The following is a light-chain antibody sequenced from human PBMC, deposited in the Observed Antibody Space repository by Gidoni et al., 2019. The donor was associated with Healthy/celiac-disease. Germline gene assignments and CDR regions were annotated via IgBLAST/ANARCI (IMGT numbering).Light chain of an antibody. CDR2: AAS. Sequence: DIQMTQSPSSLSASVGDRVTITCRASQSISSYLNWYQQKPGKAPKLLIYAASSLQSGVPSRFSVSGSGTDFTLPISSLQPEDFATYYCQQSYSTPLFXXXTRLEI. CDR1: QSISSY. V-gene: IGKV1-39*01. CDR3: QQSYSTPL. J-gene: IGKJ5*01.